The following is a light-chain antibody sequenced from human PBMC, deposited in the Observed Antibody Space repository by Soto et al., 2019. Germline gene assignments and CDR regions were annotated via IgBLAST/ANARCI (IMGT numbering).Light chain of an antibody. Sequence: QSALTQPASVSGSPGQSITISCTGTSSDVGAYNFVSWYQQHPGKAPKLMIYDVTNRPSGVSSRFSGSKSGNTASLAISGLQAENEADYYCSIYTASNTLVFGVGTMRAVL. J-gene: IGLJ2*01. V-gene: IGLV2-14*03. CDR1: SSDVGAYNF. CDR3: SIYTASNTLV. CDR2: DVT.